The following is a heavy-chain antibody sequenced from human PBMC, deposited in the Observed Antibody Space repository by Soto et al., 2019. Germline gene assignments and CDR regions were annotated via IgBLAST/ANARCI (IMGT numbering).Heavy chain of an antibody. CDR3: ARGYCSSTSCFDP. D-gene: IGHD2-2*01. V-gene: IGHV4-31*03. CDR2: IYYSGST. Sequence: QVQLQESGPGLVKPSQTLSLTCTVSGGSISSGGYYWSWIRQHPGKGLEWIGYIYYSGSTNYNPSRRRRVTISVDTSKTQVSLRLSSVTAADTAVYYCARGYCSSTSCFDPWGQGTLVTVSS. CDR1: GGSISSGGYY. J-gene: IGHJ5*02.